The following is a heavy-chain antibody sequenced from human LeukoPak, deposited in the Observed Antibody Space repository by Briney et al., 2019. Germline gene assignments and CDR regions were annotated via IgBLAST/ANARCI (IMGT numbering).Heavy chain of an antibody. V-gene: IGHV4-4*07. CDR1: GGSISSYY. CDR3: ASGSISGRIDY. Sequence: SETLSLTCTVSGGSISSYYWSWIRQPAGKGLEWIGRIYTRGSTNYNPSLKSRVTMSVDTSKNQFSLKLSSVTAADAAVYYCASGSISGRIDYWGQGTLVTVSS. CDR2: IYTRGST. D-gene: IGHD1-26*01. J-gene: IGHJ4*02.